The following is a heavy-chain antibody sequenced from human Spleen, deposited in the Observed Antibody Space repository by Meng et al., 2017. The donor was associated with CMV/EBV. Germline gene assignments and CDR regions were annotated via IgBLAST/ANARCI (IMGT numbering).Heavy chain of an antibody. V-gene: IGHV3-48*04. CDR3: AKEASSGWFQ. D-gene: IGHD6-19*01. CDR2: ISSSSTTI. CDR1: GFTFNNYS. J-gene: IGHJ4*02. Sequence: GESLKISCAASGFTFNNYSMNWVRQAPGKGLQWLSYISSSSTTIFYADSVKGRFTITRDNAKNSLYLQMNSLRAEDTAVYYCAKEASSGWFQWGQGTLVTVSS.